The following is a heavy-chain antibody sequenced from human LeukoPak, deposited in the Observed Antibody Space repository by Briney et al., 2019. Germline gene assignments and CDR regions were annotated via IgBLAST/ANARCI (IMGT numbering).Heavy chain of an antibody. CDR3: AKPVSMIVVVDDAFDI. V-gene: IGHV3-30*02. Sequence: GGSLRLSCVASGFTFNLYGMHWVRQAPGKGLEWVAFIRYDGSNKYYADSVKGRFTISRDNSKNTLYLQMNSLRAEDTAVYYCAKPVSMIVVVDDAFDIWGQGTMVTVSS. D-gene: IGHD3-22*01. CDR2: IRYDGSNK. J-gene: IGHJ3*02. CDR1: GFTFNLYG.